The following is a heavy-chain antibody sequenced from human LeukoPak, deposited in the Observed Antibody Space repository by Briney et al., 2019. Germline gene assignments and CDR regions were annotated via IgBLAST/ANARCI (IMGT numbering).Heavy chain of an antibody. Sequence: GGSLRLSCAASGFTFSSYAMSWVRQAPGKGLEWVSAIGGSGYNTYYAESVKGRFTISRDNSKNTLYLQMNSLRAEDTAVYYCAKVEVGYYDSSGYYYYLAYWGQGTLVTVSS. V-gene: IGHV3-23*01. J-gene: IGHJ4*02. D-gene: IGHD3-22*01. CDR3: AKVEVGYYDSSGYYYYLAY. CDR2: IGGSGYNT. CDR1: GFTFSSYA.